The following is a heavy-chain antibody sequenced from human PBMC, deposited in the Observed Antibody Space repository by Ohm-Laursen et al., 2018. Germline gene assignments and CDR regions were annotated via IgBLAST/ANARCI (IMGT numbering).Heavy chain of an antibody. Sequence: SLRLSCSASGFTVSSNYMSWVRQAPGKGLEWVSVIYSGGSTYYADSVKGRFTISRDNSKNTLYLQMNSLRAEDTAVYFCAKGEDRGITVTSLDYWGQGTLVTVSS. CDR1: GFTVSSNY. J-gene: IGHJ4*02. D-gene: IGHD3-10*01. CDR3: AKGEDRGITVTSLDY. CDR2: IYSGGST. V-gene: IGHV3-53*01.